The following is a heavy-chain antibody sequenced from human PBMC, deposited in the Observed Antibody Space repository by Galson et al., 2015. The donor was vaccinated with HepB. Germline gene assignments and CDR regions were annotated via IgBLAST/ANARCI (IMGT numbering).Heavy chain of an antibody. D-gene: IGHD6-19*01. CDR2: INHSGST. V-gene: IGHV4-34*01. CDR3: ARQSYSSGWYYYYYYGMDV. Sequence: TLSLTCAVYGGSFSGYYWSWIRQPPGKGLEWIGEINHSGSTNYNPSLKSRVTISVDTSKNQFSLKLSSVTAADTAVYYCARQSYSSGWYYYYYYGMDVWGQGTTVTVSS. CDR1: GGSFSGYY. J-gene: IGHJ6*02.